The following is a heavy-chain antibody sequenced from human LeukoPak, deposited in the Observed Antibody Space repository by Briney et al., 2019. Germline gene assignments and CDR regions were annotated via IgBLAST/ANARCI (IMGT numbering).Heavy chain of an antibody. CDR1: GFTFSSYW. CDR3: ARDPPNYYDSSGYYFQHDY. Sequence: PGGSLRLSCAASGFTFSSYWMSWVRQAPGKGLEWVANIKQDGSEKYYVDSVKGRFTISRDNAKNSLYLQMNSLRAEDTAVYYCARDPPNYYDSSGYYFQHDYWGQGTLVTVSS. D-gene: IGHD3-22*01. J-gene: IGHJ4*02. CDR2: IKQDGSEK. V-gene: IGHV3-7*01.